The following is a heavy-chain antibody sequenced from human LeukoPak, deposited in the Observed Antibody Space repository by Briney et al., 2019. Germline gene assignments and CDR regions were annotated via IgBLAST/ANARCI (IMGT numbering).Heavy chain of an antibody. J-gene: IGHJ4*02. Sequence: GGSLRLSCAASGFTFSNYWMSWVRQAPGKGLEWVANIKQDGSEKHYVDSVKGRFTISRDNAKNSVYLVMNSLRAEDTAVYYYARVHSSGWENTFDYWGQGTLVTVSS. CDR3: ARVHSSGWENTFDY. D-gene: IGHD6-19*01. CDR1: GFTFSNYW. V-gene: IGHV3-7*01. CDR2: IKQDGSEK.